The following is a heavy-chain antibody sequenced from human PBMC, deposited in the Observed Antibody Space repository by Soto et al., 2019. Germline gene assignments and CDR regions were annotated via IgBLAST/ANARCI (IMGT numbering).Heavy chain of an antibody. V-gene: IGHV4-4*02. Sequence: PSETLSLTCAVSSGSISSSNWWSWVRQPPGKGLEWIGEIYHSGSTNYNPSLKSRVTISVDKSKNQFSLKLSSVAAADTAVYYCARVMVGSGTLYYFDYWGQGTLVTVSS. CDR2: IYHSGST. CDR3: ARVMVGSGTLYYFDY. J-gene: IGHJ4*02. CDR1: SGSISSSNW. D-gene: IGHD3-10*01.